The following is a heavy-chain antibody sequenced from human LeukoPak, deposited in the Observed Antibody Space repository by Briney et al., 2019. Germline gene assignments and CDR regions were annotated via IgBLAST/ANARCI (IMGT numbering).Heavy chain of an antibody. CDR2: INQDGSEK. J-gene: IGHJ4*02. CDR3: ARGYRLD. CDR1: GFTFSNYW. Sequence: GGSLRLSCAASGFTFSNYWMSWVRQAPGKGLEWVANINQDGSEKYYVGSVKGRFTISRDNAKNSLYLQMNSLSAEDTAVYYCARGYRLDWGQGALVTVSS. D-gene: IGHD3-16*01. V-gene: IGHV3-7*01.